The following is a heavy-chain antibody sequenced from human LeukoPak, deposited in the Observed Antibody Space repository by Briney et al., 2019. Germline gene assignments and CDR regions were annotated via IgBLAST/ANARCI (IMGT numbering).Heavy chain of an antibody. Sequence: ASVKVSCKASGYTFTSCYMHWVRQAPGQGLEWMGIINPSGGSTSYAQKFQGRVTMTRDTSTSTVYMELSSLRSEDTAVYYCASTNPGAVYYYYYGMDVWGQGTTVTVSS. V-gene: IGHV1-46*01. CDR3: ASTNPGAVYYYYYGMDV. CDR1: GYTFTSCY. J-gene: IGHJ6*02. D-gene: IGHD1/OR15-1a*01. CDR2: INPSGGST.